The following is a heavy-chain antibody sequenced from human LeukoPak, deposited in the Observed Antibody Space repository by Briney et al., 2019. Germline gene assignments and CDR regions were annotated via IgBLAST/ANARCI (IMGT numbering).Heavy chain of an antibody. CDR1: GFTVSSNY. CDR2: IYSDGST. Sequence: PGGSLRLSCAASGFTVSSNYMSWVRQAPGKGLEWISVIYSDGSTYYADSVKGRFTISRDNSKNTLYLQMNSLRAEDTAVYYCARDRKFYSRYGMDVWGQGTTVTVSS. D-gene: IGHD6-13*01. V-gene: IGHV3-53*01. CDR3: ARDRKFYSRYGMDV. J-gene: IGHJ6*02.